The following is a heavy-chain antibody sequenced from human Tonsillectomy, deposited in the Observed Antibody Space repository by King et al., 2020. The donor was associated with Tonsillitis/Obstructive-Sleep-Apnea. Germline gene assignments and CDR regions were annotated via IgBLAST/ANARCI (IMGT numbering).Heavy chain of an antibody. CDR2: TRNKANSYTT. D-gene: IGHD3-10*01. CDR3: ARGGDYYGSGSYSGVDY. CDR1: GFTFSDHY. J-gene: IGHJ4*02. Sequence: QLVQSGGGLVQPGGSLRLSCAASGFTFSDHYMDWVRQAPGKGLEWVGRTRNKANSYTTEYAASVKGRFTISRDDSKKSLYLQMNSLKTEDTAVYYCARGGDYYGSGSYSGVDYWGQGTLVTVSS. V-gene: IGHV3-72*01.